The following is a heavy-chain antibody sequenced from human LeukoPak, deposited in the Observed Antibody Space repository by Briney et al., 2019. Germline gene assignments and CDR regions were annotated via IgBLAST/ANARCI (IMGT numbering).Heavy chain of an antibody. D-gene: IGHD3-10*01. V-gene: IGHV6-1*01. CDR2: TYYRSKWYN. J-gene: IGHJ5*02. Sequence: SQTLSLTCAISGDSVSSNSAAWNWIRQSPSRGLEWLGRTYYRSKWYNDYAVSVKSRITINPDTSKNQFSLQLSSVTAADTAVYYCARHYRSSGSRWDWFDPWGQGTLVTVSS. CDR1: GDSVSSNSAA. CDR3: ARHYRSSGSRWDWFDP.